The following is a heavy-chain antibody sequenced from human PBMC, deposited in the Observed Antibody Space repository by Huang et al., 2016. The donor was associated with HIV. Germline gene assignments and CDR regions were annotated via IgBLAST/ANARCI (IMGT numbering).Heavy chain of an antibody. J-gene: IGHJ3*02. CDR1: GFTLSDYA. CDR2: IAYDGNDK. CDR3: ARFGKRLPMLRGEDVIGDI. Sequence: QVQLVESGGGVVQPGRSLRLSCAASGFTLSDYAIHWVRQVPGKGLDGVELIAYDGNDKFYSDSVRGRFTISRDNFNNTLYLQMNSLRHEDTALYYCARFGKRLPMLRGEDVIGDIWGQGTMVIVSS. D-gene: IGHD3-10*01. V-gene: IGHV3-30-3*01.